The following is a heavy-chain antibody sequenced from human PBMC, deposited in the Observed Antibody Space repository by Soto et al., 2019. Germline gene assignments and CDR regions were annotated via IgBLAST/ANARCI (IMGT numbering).Heavy chain of an antibody. CDR1: GFRLTTNP. D-gene: IGHD1-1*01. V-gene: IGHV3-30-3*01. CDR2: ISYDGNTK. J-gene: IGHJ4*02. CDR3: AREVFVFDSKTYLGGNDY. Sequence: QVQLVESGGGVVQPGTSLSLSCEASGFRLTTNPMHWVRQAPGKGLEWVAVISYDGNTKFYADSVKGRFTISRDVSMNMLYLQMNGLRPEDTAIYYCAREVFVFDSKTYLGGNDYWGQGTLVSVS.